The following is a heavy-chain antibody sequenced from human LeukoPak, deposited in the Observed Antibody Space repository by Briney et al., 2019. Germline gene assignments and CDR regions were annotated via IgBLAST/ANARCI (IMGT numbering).Heavy chain of an antibody. Sequence: PSETLSLTCAVSGVSFYDYYWSWVRQTPGKGREWIGEINHSGYTNDSPSLKSRVTLSIDTSRKQFSLNLRSVTVADAGIYYCTRMTTGHDYWGQGTLITVSS. V-gene: IGHV4-34*01. D-gene: IGHD4-17*01. CDR3: TRMTTGHDY. J-gene: IGHJ4*02. CDR1: GVSFYDYY. CDR2: INHSGYT.